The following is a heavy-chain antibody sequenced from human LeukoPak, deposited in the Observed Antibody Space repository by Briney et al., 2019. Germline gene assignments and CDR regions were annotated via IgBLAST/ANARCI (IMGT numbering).Heavy chain of an antibody. Sequence: PSETLSLTCTVSGASISSYYWIWIRQPPGKGLECIAYIYYSGSTSYNPSLKSRVTVSVDTSKNHFSLNLSSVTAADTAVYYCARARVYCSTTSCYIHYFDYWGQGTLVTVSS. CDR3: ARARVYCSTTSCYIHYFDY. J-gene: IGHJ4*02. D-gene: IGHD2-2*02. V-gene: IGHV4-59*01. CDR2: IYYSGST. CDR1: GASISSYY.